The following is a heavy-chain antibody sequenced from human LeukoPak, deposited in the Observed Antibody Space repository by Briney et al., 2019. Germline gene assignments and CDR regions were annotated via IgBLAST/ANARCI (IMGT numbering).Heavy chain of an antibody. J-gene: IGHJ5*02. CDR2: IYPNTGGT. CDR3: GREPGTATGS. CDR1: GYIFTAYY. Sequence: ASVKVSCKASGYIFTAYYLHWVRQAPGQGLEWMGWIYPNTGGTKSSQRFQGRVSMTRDTSITTAYIEISGLTSDDTAVYYCGREPGTATGSWGQGTLVIVSS. D-gene: IGHD1-1*01. V-gene: IGHV1-2*02.